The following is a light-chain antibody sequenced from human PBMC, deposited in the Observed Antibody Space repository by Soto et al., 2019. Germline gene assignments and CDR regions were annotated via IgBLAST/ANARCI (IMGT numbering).Light chain of an antibody. CDR3: QQYNNWPET. Sequence: EIVLTQSPATLSLSPGERATPSCRASQSVSSNLAWYQQKPGQAPRLLIYGASTRATDVPARFSGSGSGTEFTLTISSLQSEDFAVYYCQQYNNWPETFGQGTKVDI. J-gene: IGKJ1*01. CDR2: GAS. V-gene: IGKV3-15*01. CDR1: QSVSSN.